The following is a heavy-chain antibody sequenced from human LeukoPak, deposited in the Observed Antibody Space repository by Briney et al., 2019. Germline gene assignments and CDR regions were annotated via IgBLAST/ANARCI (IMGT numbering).Heavy chain of an antibody. CDR1: GFTFSSYS. J-gene: IGHJ3*01. V-gene: IGHV3-21*04. CDR3: ATEVVVPGVGAIDV. D-gene: IGHD2-15*01. CDR2: ISSSSSYI. Sequence: GGSLRLSCAASGFTFSSYSMNWVRQAPGKGLEWVSSISSSSSYIYYADSVKGRFTISRDNSKNTLHLQMNSLRAEDTAVYYCATEVVVPGVGAIDVWGQGTMVTVSS.